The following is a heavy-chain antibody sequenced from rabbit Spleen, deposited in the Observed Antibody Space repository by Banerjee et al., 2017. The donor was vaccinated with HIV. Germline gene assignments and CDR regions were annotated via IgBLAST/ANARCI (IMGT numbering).Heavy chain of an antibody. CDR1: GFSFSSSDY. CDR3: ARDTATSFSTYGMDL. CDR2: IYTGSSANT. J-gene: IGHJ6*01. Sequence: QEQLEESGGDLVKPGASLTLTCTASGFSFSSSDYLCWVRQASGKGLEWIACIYTGSSANTYYATWAKGRFTISKASSTTVTLQMTSLTAADTATYFCARDTATSFSTYGMDLWGPGTLVTVS. D-gene: IGHD1-1*01. V-gene: IGHV1S45*01.